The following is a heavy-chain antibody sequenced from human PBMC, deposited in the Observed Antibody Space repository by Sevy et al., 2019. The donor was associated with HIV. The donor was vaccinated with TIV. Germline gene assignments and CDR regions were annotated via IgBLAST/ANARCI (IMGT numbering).Heavy chain of an antibody. Sequence: ASGKVSCKASGGTFSSYGINWVRQAPGQGLEWMGGIIPIFGTANYAQKFQGRVTITADKSTSTAYMELSSLRSEDTAVYYCARDLREYSLPGVLEYWGQGTLVTVSS. D-gene: IGHD6-6*01. CDR1: GGTFSSYG. V-gene: IGHV1-69*06. CDR2: IIPIFGTA. J-gene: IGHJ4*02. CDR3: ARDLREYSLPGVLEY.